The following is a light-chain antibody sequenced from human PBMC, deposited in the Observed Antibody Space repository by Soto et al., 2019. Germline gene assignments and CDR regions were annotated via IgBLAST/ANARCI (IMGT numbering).Light chain of an antibody. CDR1: SSNVGSYNL. J-gene: IGLJ1*01. Sequence: QSGLTQPGSVFESPGQSFTISCTGTSSNVGSYNLVSWYQQHPGKAPKLMIYEVSKRPSGVSNRFSGSKSGNTASLTISGLQAEDEADYYCCSYAGSSTFPYVFGTGTNVTVL. CDR3: CSYAGSSTFPYV. CDR2: EVS. V-gene: IGLV2-23*02.